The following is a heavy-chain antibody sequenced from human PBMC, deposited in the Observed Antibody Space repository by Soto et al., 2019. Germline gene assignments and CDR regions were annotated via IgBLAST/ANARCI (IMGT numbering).Heavy chain of an antibody. V-gene: IGHV4-38-2*02. D-gene: IGHD4-4*01. CDR3: ARAPRYYRNYLGYFDL. CDR1: GYSITSGYY. Sequence: SETLSLTGTVSGYSITSGYYWGWIRQPPGKGLEWIGSIFHSGSTYYNPSLKSRVTISVDTSKNQFSLKLSSVTAADTAVYYCARAPRYYRNYLGYFDLWGRGTLVTVAS. CDR2: IFHSGST. J-gene: IGHJ2*01.